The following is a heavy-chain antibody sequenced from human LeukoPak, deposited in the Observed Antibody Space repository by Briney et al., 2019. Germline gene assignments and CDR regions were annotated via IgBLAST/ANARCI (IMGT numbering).Heavy chain of an antibody. V-gene: IGHV4-59*06. J-gene: IGHJ4*02. CDR2: IYYSGST. CDR1: GGSISSYY. CDR3: ARGGTIAAAGTVYYFDY. D-gene: IGHD6-13*01. Sequence: SETLSLTCTVSGGSISSYYWSWIRQPPGKGLEWIGYIYYSGSTYYNPSLKSRVTISVDTSKNQFSLKLSSVTAADTAVYYCARGGTIAAAGTVYYFDYWGQGTLVTVSS.